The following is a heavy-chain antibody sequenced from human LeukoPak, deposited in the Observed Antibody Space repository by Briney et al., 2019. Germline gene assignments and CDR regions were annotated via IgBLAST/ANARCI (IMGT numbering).Heavy chain of an antibody. CDR1: GYTLTSYG. J-gene: IGHJ4*02. CDR2: ISAYNGNT. Sequence: GASVKVSCKASGYTLTSYGISWVRQAPGQGLEWMGWISAYNGNTNYAQKLQGRVTMTTDTSTSTAYMELRSLRSDDTAVYYCARQYYGSGTYYFDYWGQGTLVTVSS. CDR3: ARQYYGSGTYYFDY. V-gene: IGHV1-18*01. D-gene: IGHD3-10*01.